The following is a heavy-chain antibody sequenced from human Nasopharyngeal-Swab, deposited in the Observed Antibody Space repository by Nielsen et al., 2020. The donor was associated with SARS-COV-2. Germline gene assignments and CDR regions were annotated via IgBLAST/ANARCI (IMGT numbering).Heavy chain of an antibody. D-gene: IGHD1-1*01. CDR2: IDYSGTT. CDR3: ARRTTFVY. J-gene: IGHJ4*02. V-gene: IGHV4-39*07. Sequence: SETLSLTCTVSGGSISSSGNYWGWIRQPPGKGLEWLGSIDYSGTTYYNPSLKSRVSLSVDTSENQFSLKLSSVTAADTAVYYCARRTTFVYWGQGTLVTVSS. CDR1: GGSISSSGNY.